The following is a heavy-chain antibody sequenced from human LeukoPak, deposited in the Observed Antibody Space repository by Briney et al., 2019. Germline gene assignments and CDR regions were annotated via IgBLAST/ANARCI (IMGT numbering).Heavy chain of an antibody. CDR1: GGSISGYY. D-gene: IGHD1-26*01. CDR2: IYYSGST. V-gene: IGHV4-59*01. CDR3: ARYGSRSFDL. Sequence: SETVSLTCTVSGGSISGYYWGWARQPPGKGLEWIGYIYYSGSTEYNRYLESQFTVSVDTSKNQFSLKLNSVTAADTAVYYCARYGSRSFDLWGGSPVDPVSS. J-gene: IGHJ2*01.